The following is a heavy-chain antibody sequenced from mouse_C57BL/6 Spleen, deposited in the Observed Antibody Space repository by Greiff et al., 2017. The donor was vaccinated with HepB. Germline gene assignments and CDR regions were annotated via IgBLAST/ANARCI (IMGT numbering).Heavy chain of an antibody. V-gene: IGHV2-5*01. J-gene: IGHJ4*01. CDR2: IWRGGST. D-gene: IGHD1-1*01. CDR1: GFSFTSYG. Sequence: VQLQESGPGLVQPSQSLSITCTVSGFSFTSYGVHWVRQSPGKGLEWLGVIWRGGSTDYNAAFMSRLSITKDNSKSQVFLKMNSLQADDTAIYYCAKGKEDYGYAMDYWGQGTSVTVSS. CDR3: AKGKEDYGYAMDY.